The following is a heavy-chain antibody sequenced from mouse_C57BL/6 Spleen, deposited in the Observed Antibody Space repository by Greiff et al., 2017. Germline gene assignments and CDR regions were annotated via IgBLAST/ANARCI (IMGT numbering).Heavy chain of an antibody. J-gene: IGHJ2*01. CDR1: GYTFTDYN. D-gene: IGHD4-1*01. V-gene: IGHV1-18*01. CDR2: INPNNGGT. Sequence: EVQLQQSGPELVKPGASVKIPCKASGYTFTDYNMDWVKQSHGKSLEWIGDINPNNGGTIYNQKFKGKATLTVDKSSSTAYMELRSLTSEDTAVYYCARGWDVGIGYYFDYWGQGTTLTVSS. CDR3: ARGWDVGIGYYFDY.